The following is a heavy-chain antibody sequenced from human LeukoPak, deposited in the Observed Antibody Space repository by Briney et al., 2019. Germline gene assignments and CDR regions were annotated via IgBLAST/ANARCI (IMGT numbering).Heavy chain of an antibody. Sequence: PGGSLRLSCAASGFTFSSYGMHWVRQAPGKGLERVAVISYDGSNKYYADSVKGRFTISRDNSKNTLYLQMNSLRAEDTAVYYCAKGYWNYVDYYYGMDVWGQGTTVTVSS. J-gene: IGHJ6*02. D-gene: IGHD1-7*01. CDR3: AKGYWNYVDYYYGMDV. CDR1: GFTFSSYG. V-gene: IGHV3-30*18. CDR2: ISYDGSNK.